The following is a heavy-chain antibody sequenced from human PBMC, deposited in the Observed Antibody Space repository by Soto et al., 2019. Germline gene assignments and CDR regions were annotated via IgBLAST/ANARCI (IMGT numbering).Heavy chain of an antibody. CDR1: GFTFSSYS. V-gene: IGHV3-21*01. CDR2: ISSSSSYI. CDR3: ARVPYDFWSGYEYDGMDV. D-gene: IGHD3-3*01. Sequence: EVQLVESGGGLVKPGGSLRLSCAASGFTFSSYSMNWVRQAPGKGLEWVSSISSSSSYIYYADSVKGRFTISRDNAKDSLYLQMNSLRAEDTAVYYCARVPYDFWSGYEYDGMDVWGQGTTVTVSS. J-gene: IGHJ6*02.